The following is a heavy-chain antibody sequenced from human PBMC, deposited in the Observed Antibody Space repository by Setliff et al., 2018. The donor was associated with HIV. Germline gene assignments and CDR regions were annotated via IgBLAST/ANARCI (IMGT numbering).Heavy chain of an antibody. CDR1: GETFSNFY. Sequence: SETLSLTCAVYGETFSNFYWSWIRQPPGKGLEWIANIYYNGDSNYNPSLKSRVIMSVDTSKSQFSLNLTSVTAADTAVYYCAREGSSISPIPLWGQGTLVTVSS. J-gene: IGHJ4*02. D-gene: IGHD2-2*01. CDR2: IYYNGDS. CDR3: AREGSSISPIPL. V-gene: IGHV4-59*12.